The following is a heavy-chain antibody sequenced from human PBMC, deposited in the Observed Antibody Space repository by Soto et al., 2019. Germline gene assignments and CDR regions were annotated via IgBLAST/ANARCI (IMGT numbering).Heavy chain of an antibody. J-gene: IGHJ6*02. D-gene: IGHD3-10*01. CDR1: GGSISSYY. CDR3: ARDRRYYYGSGSYTYYGMDV. V-gene: IGHV4-59*01. Sequence: SETLSLTCTVSGGSISSYYWNWIRQPAGKGLEWIGYIYYSGSTNYNPSLKSRVTISVDTSKNQFSLKLSSVTAADTAVYYCARDRRYYYGSGSYTYYGMDVWGQGTTVTVSS. CDR2: IYYSGST.